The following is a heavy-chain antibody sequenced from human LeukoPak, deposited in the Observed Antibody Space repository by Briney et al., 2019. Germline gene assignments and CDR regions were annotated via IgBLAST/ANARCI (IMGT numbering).Heavy chain of an antibody. J-gene: IGHJ4*02. CDR1: GGSISSGGYS. CDR3: AREGGSGNIDY. CDR2: IYHSGST. Sequence: SQTLSLTCAVSGGSISSGGYSWSWVRQPPGKALEWIGYIYHSGSTYYNPSLKSRVTISVDRFKNQFSLRLSSVTAADTAVYYCAREGGSGNIDYWGQGTLVTVSS. V-gene: IGHV4-30-2*01. D-gene: IGHD3-10*01.